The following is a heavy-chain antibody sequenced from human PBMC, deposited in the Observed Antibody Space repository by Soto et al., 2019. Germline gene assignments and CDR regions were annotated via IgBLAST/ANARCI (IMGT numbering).Heavy chain of an antibody. V-gene: IGHV1-18*01. CDR2: LSAYNGNT. CDR1: GYTFTSYG. CDR3: ARDRLYYDILTGYYEAYGMDV. J-gene: IGHJ6*02. Sequence: QVQLVQSGAEVKKPGASVKVSCKASGYTFTSYGISWVRQAPGQGLEWMGWLSAYNGNTNYAQKLQGRVTMTTDTSTSTAYMELRSRRSDDTAVYYCARDRLYYDILTGYYEAYGMDVWGQGTTVTVSS. D-gene: IGHD3-9*01.